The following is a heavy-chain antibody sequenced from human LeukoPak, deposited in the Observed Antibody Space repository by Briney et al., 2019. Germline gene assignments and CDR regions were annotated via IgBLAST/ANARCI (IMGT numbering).Heavy chain of an antibody. D-gene: IGHD3-16*01. J-gene: IGHJ4*02. CDR1: GFPFTLYN. CDR2: ISSSTNTI. V-gene: IGHV3-48*04. CDR3: ARELNGYGYYFFDY. Sequence: GGSLRLSCEVSGFPFTLYNMNWVRQAPGKGLEWLSYISSSTNTIYYADSVKGRFTISRDNAKNSLYLQMNGLGAEDAAVYYCARELNGYGYYFFDYWGPGTLVTVSS.